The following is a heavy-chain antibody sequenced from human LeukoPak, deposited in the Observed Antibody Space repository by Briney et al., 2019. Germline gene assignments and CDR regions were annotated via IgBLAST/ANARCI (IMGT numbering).Heavy chain of an antibody. CDR2: IYSDGTI. CDR1: GFTVSGNY. CDR3: ARKYSNSWSFDC. V-gene: IGHV3-66*01. J-gene: IGHJ4*02. D-gene: IGHD6-13*01. Sequence: GGSLRLSCAASGFTVSGNYMSWVRQAPGKGLEWVSVIYSDGTIHYADSVKGRFTISRDNSKNTLYLQMNSLRAEDTAVYFCARKYSNSWSFDCWGQGTLVAVSS.